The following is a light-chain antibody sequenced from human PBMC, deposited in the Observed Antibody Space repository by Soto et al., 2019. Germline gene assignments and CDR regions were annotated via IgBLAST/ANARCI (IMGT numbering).Light chain of an antibody. J-gene: IGKJ1*01. CDR2: KAS. CDR3: QQYNSYRSWT. V-gene: IGKV1-5*03. Sequence: DIQMTQSPSTLSASVGDRVTITCRSSQSVNWLAWYQQKPGKAPKLLIYKASSLEVGVPSRFSGSGSGTEFTITISSLQPDDFAPYYCQQYNSYRSWTFGQGTKVEIK. CDR1: QSVNW.